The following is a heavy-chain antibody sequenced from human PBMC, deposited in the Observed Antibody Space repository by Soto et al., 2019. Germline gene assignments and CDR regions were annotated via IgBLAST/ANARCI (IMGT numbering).Heavy chain of an antibody. J-gene: IGHJ4*02. Sequence: GGSLRLSCAASGVTFSSYAMSWVRQAPGKGLEWVSAISGSGGSTYYADSVKGRFTISRDNSKNTLYLQMNSLRAEDTAVYYCAKGGVWFGEEDSFDYPGQGPLLTVSS. D-gene: IGHD3-10*01. CDR2: ISGSGGST. CDR1: GVTFSSYA. V-gene: IGHV3-23*01. CDR3: AKGGVWFGEEDSFDY.